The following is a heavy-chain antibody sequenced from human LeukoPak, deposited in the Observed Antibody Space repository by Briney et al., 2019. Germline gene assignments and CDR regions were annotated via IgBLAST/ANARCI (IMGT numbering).Heavy chain of an antibody. CDR2: IYTSGST. Sequence: SETLSLTCTVSGGSISSYYWSWIRQPAGKGLEWIGRIYTSGSTNYNPSLKSRVTMSVDTSKNQLSLKLSSVTAADTAVYYCARDEGQLLTHPLDPWGQGTLVTVSS. CDR1: GGSISSYY. J-gene: IGHJ5*02. D-gene: IGHD2-2*01. CDR3: ARDEGQLLTHPLDP. V-gene: IGHV4-4*07.